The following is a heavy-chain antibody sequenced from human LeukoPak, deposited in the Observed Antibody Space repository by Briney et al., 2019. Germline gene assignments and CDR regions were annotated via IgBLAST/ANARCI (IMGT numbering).Heavy chain of an antibody. J-gene: IGHJ3*02. CDR2: ISSSGSTI. Sequence: GGSLRLSRAASGFTFSSYEMNWVRQAPGKGLEWVSYISSSGSTIYYADSVKGRFTISRDNAKNSLYLQMNSLRAEDTAVYYCARVLNLSSGWYGAFDAFDIWGQGTMVTVSS. D-gene: IGHD6-19*01. CDR1: GFTFSSYE. CDR3: ARVLNLSSGWYGAFDAFDI. V-gene: IGHV3-48*03.